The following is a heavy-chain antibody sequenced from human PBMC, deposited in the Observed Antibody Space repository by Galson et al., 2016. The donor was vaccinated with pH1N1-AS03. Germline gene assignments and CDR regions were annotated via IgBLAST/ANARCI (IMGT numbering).Heavy chain of an antibody. Sequence: SGDSMRIYKWNWIRQPPGKGLEWIGYVYSTGSVNYNPSFKSRVSISVDTSKNQFSLKLRSMTAADTAVYYCAREWSAFDYWGQGTLVTVSS. D-gene: IGHD2-8*01. V-gene: IGHV4-4*08. CDR3: AREWSAFDY. CDR2: VYSTGSV. J-gene: IGHJ4*02. CDR1: GDSMRIYK.